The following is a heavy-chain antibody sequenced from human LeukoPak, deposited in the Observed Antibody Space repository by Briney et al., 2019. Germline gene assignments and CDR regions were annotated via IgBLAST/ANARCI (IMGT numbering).Heavy chain of an antibody. CDR1: GFTFSSYA. V-gene: IGHV3-23*01. CDR2: ISGSGGST. CDR3: AKDVIVVVPAAIPGDAFDI. J-gene: IGHJ3*02. Sequence: GGSLRLSCAASGFTFSSYAMSWVRQAPGKGLEWVSAISGSGGSTYYADPVKGRFTISRDNSKNTLYLQMNSLRAEDTAVYYCAKDVIVVVPAAIPGDAFDIWGQGTMVTVSS. D-gene: IGHD2-2*01.